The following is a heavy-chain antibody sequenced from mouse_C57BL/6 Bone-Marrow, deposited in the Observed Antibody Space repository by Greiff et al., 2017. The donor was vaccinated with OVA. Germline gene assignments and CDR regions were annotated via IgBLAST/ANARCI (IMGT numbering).Heavy chain of an antibody. CDR3: AREGGFAY. V-gene: IGHV1-18*01. J-gene: IGHJ3*01. CDR1: GYTFTDYN. Sequence: VHVKQSGPELVKPGASVKIPCKASGYTFTDYNMDWVKQSHGKSLDWIGDINPNNGGTIYNQKFKGKATLTVDKSSSTAYMELRSLTSEDTAVYYCAREGGFAYWGQGTLVTVSA. CDR2: INPNNGGT.